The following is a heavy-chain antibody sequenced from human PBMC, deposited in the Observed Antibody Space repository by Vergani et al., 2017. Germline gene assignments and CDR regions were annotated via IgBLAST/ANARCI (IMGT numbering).Heavy chain of an antibody. CDR2: ISGSGGST. CDR3: AKDYPGRGSSSWFWFDP. D-gene: IGHD6-13*01. Sequence: VHLVESGGGLVKPGGSLRLSCAASGFTFSSYAMSWVRQAPGKGLEWVSAISGSGGSTYYADSVKGRFTISRDNSKNTLYLQMNSLRAEDTAVYYCAKDYPGRGSSSWFWFDPWGQGTLVTVSS. J-gene: IGHJ5*02. V-gene: IGHV3-23*04. CDR1: GFTFSSYA.